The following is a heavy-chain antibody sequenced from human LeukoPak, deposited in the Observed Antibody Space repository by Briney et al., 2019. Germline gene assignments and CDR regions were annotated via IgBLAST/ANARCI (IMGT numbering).Heavy chain of an antibody. CDR1: GGSFSGYY. D-gene: IGHD3-10*01. Sequence: SETLSLTCAVYGGSFSGYYWSWIRQPPGKGLEWIGEINHSGSTNYNPSLKSRVTISVDTSKNQFSLKLSSVTAADTAVYYCARGRGWFGGSNWLDPWGQGTLVTVSS. CDR2: INHSGST. V-gene: IGHV4-34*01. CDR3: ARGRGWFGGSNWLDP. J-gene: IGHJ5*02.